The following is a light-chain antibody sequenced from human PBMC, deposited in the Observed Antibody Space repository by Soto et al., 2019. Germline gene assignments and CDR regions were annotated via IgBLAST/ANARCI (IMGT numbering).Light chain of an antibody. V-gene: IGKV3-15*01. J-gene: IGKJ4*01. CDR3: QQYNKWPPLT. CDR1: QTISND. CDR2: GAS. Sequence: EIEMTQSPATLSVSPGERATLSCRASQTISNDLAWYQQKPGQAPRLLIYGASTRATGIPARFSGSGSGTEFTLTINSLQSEDFALYFCQQYNKWPPLTFGGGTKVDI.